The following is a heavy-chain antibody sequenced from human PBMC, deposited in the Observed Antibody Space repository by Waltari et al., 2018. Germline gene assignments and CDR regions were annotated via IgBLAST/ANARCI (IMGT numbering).Heavy chain of an antibody. CDR1: GYSISSGYY. CDR3: ARHSRGYTDYYYGMDV. D-gene: IGHD3-22*01. Sequence: QVQLQESGPGLVKPSETLSLTCAVSGYSISSGYYWGWIRQPPGKGLEWIGSIYHSGSTYYNPSLKSRVTISVDTSKNQFSLKLSSVTAVDTAMYYCARHSRGYTDYYYGMDVWGQGTTVTVSS. CDR2: IYHSGST. V-gene: IGHV4-38-2*01. J-gene: IGHJ6*02.